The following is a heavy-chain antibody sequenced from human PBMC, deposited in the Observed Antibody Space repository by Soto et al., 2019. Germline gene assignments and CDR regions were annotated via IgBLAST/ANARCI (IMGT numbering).Heavy chain of an antibody. CDR3: ARHPSSSSGWFDP. V-gene: IGHV4-38-2*01. CDR2: IYHSGST. Sequence: SETLSLTCAVSGYSISSGYYWGWIRQPPGKGLEWIGSIYHSGSTYYNPSLKSRVTISVGTSKNQFSLKLSSVTAADTAVYYCARHPSSSSGWFDPWGQGTLVTVSS. CDR1: GYSISSGYY. D-gene: IGHD6-6*01. J-gene: IGHJ5*02.